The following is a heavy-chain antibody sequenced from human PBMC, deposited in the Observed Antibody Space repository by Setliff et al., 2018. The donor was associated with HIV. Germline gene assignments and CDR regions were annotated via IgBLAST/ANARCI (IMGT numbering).Heavy chain of an antibody. J-gene: IGHJ4*02. CDR2: ISAYNGNT. Sequence: ASVKVSCKASGYTFTSYGISWVRQAPGQGLEWMGWISAYNGNTIYAQKVQGRVTMTTDTSTSTAYMELRSLRSDDTAVYYCARSGPQTTWYFDRSGYSHNYCGQGTLVTVSS. CDR3: ARSGPQTTWYFDRSGYSHNY. V-gene: IGHV1-18*01. CDR1: GYTFTSYG. D-gene: IGHD3-22*01.